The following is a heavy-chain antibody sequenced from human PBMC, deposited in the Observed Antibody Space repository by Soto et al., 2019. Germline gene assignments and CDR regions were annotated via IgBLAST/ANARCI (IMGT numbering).Heavy chain of an antibody. D-gene: IGHD3-22*01. J-gene: IGHJ6*02. CDR2: ISYDGSNK. V-gene: IGHV3-30-3*01. CDR3: GRDPDDSSGYYPGYYYYGLDV. CDR1: GFTFSTYA. Sequence: QVQLVESGGGVVQPGRSLRLSCAASGFTFSTYAMHWVRQAPGKGLEWVAVISYDGSNKYYADSVKGRFTISRDNSKNTLDRKMNSLRAEDTAVYYCGRDPDDSSGYYPGYYYYGLDVWGQGTTVTVSS.